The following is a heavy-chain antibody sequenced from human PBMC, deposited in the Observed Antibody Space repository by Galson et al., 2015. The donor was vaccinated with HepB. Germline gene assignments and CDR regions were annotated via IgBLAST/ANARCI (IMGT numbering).Heavy chain of an antibody. CDR3: ARDVIAARPGDYYYYMDV. D-gene: IGHD6-6*01. V-gene: IGHV3-33*08. Sequence: SLRLSCAASGFTFSSYGMHWVRQAPGKGLEWVAFIRYDGSNKYYADSVKGRFTISRDNAKNSLYLQMNSLRAEDTAVYYCARDVIAARPGDYYYYMDVWGKGTTVTVSS. CDR1: GFTFSSYG. J-gene: IGHJ6*03. CDR2: IRYDGSNK.